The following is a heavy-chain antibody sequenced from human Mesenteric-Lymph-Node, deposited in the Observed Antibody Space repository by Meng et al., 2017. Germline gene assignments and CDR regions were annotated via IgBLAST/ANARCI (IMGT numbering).Heavy chain of an antibody. D-gene: IGHD1-26*01. CDR2: IGRGTDT. Sequence: EVQRWELGGALVPPGGSLRLSCIAFGFVFNGYAMSWVRQAPGKGLEWVSAIGRGTDTYYADSVKGRFTMSRDKSKNTLYLEMSNLRAEDTALYYCAKHLSGSYTFDYWGQGTLVTVSS. V-gene: IGHV3-23*01. CDR1: GFVFNGYA. J-gene: IGHJ4*02. CDR3: AKHLSGSYTFDY.